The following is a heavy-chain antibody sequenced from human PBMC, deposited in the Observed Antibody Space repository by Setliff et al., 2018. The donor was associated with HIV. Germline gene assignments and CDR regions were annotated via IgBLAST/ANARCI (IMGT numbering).Heavy chain of an antibody. D-gene: IGHD6-6*01. CDR3: ARGRHYSSSAPFGIDF. V-gene: IGHV4-34*01. Sequence: PSETLSLTCAVYGGSFSGYSWSWIRQPPGKGLEWLGEITDSGSTNYTPSLKSRVAMSVDTPKNQFSLKVNSVTAADTAVYYCARGRHYSSSAPFGIDFWGQGTLVTVSS. J-gene: IGHJ4*02. CDR1: GGSFSGYS. CDR2: ITDSGST.